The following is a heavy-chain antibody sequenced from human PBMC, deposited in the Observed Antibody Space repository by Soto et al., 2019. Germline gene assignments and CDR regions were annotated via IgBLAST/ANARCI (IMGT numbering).Heavy chain of an antibody. V-gene: IGHV3-23*01. Sequence: GGSLRLSCAASGFTFSSYAMSWVRQAPGKGLEWVSAISGSGGSTYYADSVKGRFTVSRDNSKNTLYLQMNSLKVEDTAVYYCAKGSGSFDSYFYYYGMDVWGQGTTVTVSS. CDR2: ISGSGGST. CDR3: AKGSGSFDSYFYYYGMDV. CDR1: GFTFSSYA. D-gene: IGHD3-9*01. J-gene: IGHJ6*02.